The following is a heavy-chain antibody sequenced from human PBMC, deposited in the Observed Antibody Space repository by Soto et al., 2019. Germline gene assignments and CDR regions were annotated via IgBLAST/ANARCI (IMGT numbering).Heavy chain of an antibody. Sequence: EVQLLESGGGLVQPGGSLRLSCAASGFTFSTYAMSWVRQAPGKGLDWVSALTGTGSSTNYADSVKGRFTISRDNSKNTLYLQRDSRRAEDTAVYYCATAPNWSDWGRVDVWGQGTTVTVSS. CDR3: ATAPNWSDWGRVDV. CDR2: LTGTGSST. D-gene: IGHD1-20*01. V-gene: IGHV3-23*01. J-gene: IGHJ6*02. CDR1: GFTFSTYA.